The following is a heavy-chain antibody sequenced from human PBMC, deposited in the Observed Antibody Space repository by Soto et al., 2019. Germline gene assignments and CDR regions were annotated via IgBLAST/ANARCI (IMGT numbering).Heavy chain of an antibody. Sequence: GGSLRLSCAASGFTFSSYGMHWVRQAPGKGLEWVAVISYDGSNKYYADSVKGRFTISRDNSKNTLYLQMNSLRAEDTAVYYCAKDYFGYYGMDVWGQGTTVTVSS. CDR3: AKDYFGYYGMDV. D-gene: IGHD3-9*01. V-gene: IGHV3-30*18. CDR1: GFTFSSYG. CDR2: ISYDGSNK. J-gene: IGHJ6*02.